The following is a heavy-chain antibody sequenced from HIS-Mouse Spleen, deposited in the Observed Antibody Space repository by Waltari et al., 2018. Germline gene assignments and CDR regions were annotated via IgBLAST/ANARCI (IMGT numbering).Heavy chain of an antibody. J-gene: IGHJ3*02. Sequence: QVQLVESGGGVVQPGRSLRLSCAASGFTFSSYAMHWVRQAPGKGLEGVAVMSEEGRKKDYAESVKGRFTISRDNSKNTLYLQMNSLRAEDTAVYYCARRTYYYDSSGMTGAFDIWGQGTMVTVSS. CDR2: MSEEGRKK. CDR1: GFTFSSYA. D-gene: IGHD3-22*01. V-gene: IGHV3-30*04. CDR3: ARRTYYYDSSGMTGAFDI.